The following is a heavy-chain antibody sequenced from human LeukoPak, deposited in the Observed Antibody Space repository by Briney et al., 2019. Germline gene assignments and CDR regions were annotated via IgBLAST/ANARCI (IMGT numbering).Heavy chain of an antibody. CDR2: INYRGTT. J-gene: IGHJ4*02. CDR3: ARHFVAGGKGDFDY. D-gene: IGHD6-13*01. V-gene: IGHV4-59*08. Sequence: SETLSLTCTVSGGSINGYYWSWIRQPPGKGLEWIGYINYRGTTKYNHSLKSRVITSVDTSKNQLSLKLSSVTAADTAVYYCARHFVAGGKGDFDYWGQGTLVIVSP. CDR1: GGSINGYY.